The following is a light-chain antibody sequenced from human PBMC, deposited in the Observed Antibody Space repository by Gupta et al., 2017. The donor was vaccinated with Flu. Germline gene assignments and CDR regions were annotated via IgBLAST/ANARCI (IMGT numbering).Light chain of an antibody. CDR1: SNDVGSYNL. CDR2: EGS. J-gene: IGLJ3*02. Sequence: QSALTQPASVSGSPGQSITISCTGTSNDVGSYNLVSWYQQHPGKAPKLMIYEGSKRPSGVSNRGSGSKSGNTAYLTISGLQAEDEADYYCCSYAGSSTGGFGGGTKLTVL. V-gene: IGLV2-23*01. CDR3: CSYAGSSTGG.